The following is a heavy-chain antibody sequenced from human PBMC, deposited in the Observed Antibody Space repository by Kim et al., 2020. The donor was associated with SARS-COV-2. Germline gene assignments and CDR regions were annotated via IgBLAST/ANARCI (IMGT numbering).Heavy chain of an antibody. D-gene: IGHD6-19*01. V-gene: IGHV1-8*01. J-gene: IGHJ5*02. Sequence: YAQKFQGRVTMTRNTSISTAYMELSSLRSEDTAVYYCARQGSGWYGWFDPWGQGTLVTVSS. CDR3: ARQGSGWYGWFDP.